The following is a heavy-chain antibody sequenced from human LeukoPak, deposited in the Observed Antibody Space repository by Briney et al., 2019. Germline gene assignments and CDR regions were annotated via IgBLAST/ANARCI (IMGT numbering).Heavy chain of an antibody. Sequence: GESLKISCKGSGYSFISYWIGWVRQIPGKGLEWMGIIYPGDSDTSYNPSFQAQVPISAYTSITTAYLQWSSLKASDTAMYYCARDGSGSSCYSSPLSGYYYYGMDVWGQGTTVTVSS. J-gene: IGHJ6*02. D-gene: IGHD2-15*01. CDR1: GYSFISYW. V-gene: IGHV5-51*01. CDR3: ARDGSGSSCYSSPLSGYYYYGMDV. CDR2: IYPGDSDT.